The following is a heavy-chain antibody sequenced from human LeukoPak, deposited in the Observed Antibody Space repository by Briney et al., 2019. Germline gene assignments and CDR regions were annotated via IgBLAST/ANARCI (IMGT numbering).Heavy chain of an antibody. CDR2: IRYEGSIK. CDR3: AKDRGWELRLFDY. CDR1: GFTFSAYN. Sequence: PGGSLRLSCATSGFTFSAYNMHWVRQAPGKGLEWVAFIRYEGSIKYYADSVKGRFTISRDDSKNTLYLQMNSLRAEDTAVYYCAKDRGWELRLFDYWGQGTLVTVSS. D-gene: IGHD4-23*01. J-gene: IGHJ4*02. V-gene: IGHV3-30*02.